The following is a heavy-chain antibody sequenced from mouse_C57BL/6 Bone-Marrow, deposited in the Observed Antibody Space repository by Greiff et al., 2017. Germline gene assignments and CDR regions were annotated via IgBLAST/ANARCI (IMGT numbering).Heavy chain of an antibody. J-gene: IGHJ2*01. CDR3: PNWAFDY. V-gene: IGHV1-15*01. D-gene: IGHD4-1*02. Sequence: VQLQQPGAELVRPGASVTLSCKASGYTFTDYEMHWVKQTPVHGLEWIGAIDPETGGTAYNQKFKGKAILTADKSSSTAYMELRSLASEDSAVYNCPNWAFDYWGQGTTLTVSS. CDR1: GYTFTDYE. CDR2: IDPETGGT.